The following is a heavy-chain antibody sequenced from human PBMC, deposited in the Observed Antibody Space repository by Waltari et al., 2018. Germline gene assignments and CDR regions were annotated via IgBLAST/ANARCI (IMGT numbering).Heavy chain of an antibody. CDR2: MSGNSADI. D-gene: IGHD6-13*01. V-gene: IGHV3-23*01. Sequence: EVQLLQSGGGLVQPGGSLRLSCEASGFTFSIHAMTWVRQAPGKGLGWGSVMSGNSADIYYADSVKGRFTISRDNSRNTLYLQMNSVRAEDTAVYYCAKDRGYEFPYYSDCWGQGTLVTVSS. CDR3: AKDRGYEFPYYSDC. CDR1: GFTFSIHA. J-gene: IGHJ4*02.